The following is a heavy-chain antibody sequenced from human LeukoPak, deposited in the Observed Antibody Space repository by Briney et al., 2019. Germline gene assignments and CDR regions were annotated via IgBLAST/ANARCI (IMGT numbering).Heavy chain of an antibody. D-gene: IGHD6-19*01. CDR1: GGTFSSYA. J-gene: IGHJ3*02. CDR3: ARAHWAAGTFDI. CDR2: IIPIFGTA. V-gene: IGHV1-69*06. Sequence: SVKVSCKASGGTFSSYAISWVRQAPGQGLEWMGGIIPIFGTANYAQKFQGRVTITADKSTSTAYMELSSLRSEDTAVYYCARAHWAAGTFDIWGQGTMVTVSS.